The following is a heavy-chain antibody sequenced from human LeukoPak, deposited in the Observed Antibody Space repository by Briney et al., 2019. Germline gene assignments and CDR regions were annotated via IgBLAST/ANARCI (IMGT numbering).Heavy chain of an antibody. J-gene: IGHJ4*02. CDR2: IDSDGRIT. CDR1: GFTFSNYW. Sequence: PGGSLRLSCAASGFTFSNYWMHWVRQAPGKGLVWVSRIDSDGRITTYADSVKGRFTISRDNAKNTLYLQMNTLRDEDTAVYYCARDYNWNPPDYWGQGTLVTVSS. V-gene: IGHV3-74*01. CDR3: ARDYNWNPPDY. D-gene: IGHD1-1*01.